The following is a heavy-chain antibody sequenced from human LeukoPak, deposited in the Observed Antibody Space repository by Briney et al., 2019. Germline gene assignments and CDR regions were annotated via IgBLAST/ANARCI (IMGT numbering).Heavy chain of an antibody. D-gene: IGHD1-26*01. CDR2: IRSKAYGGTT. J-gene: IGHJ4*02. CDR3: TRADYSGSYHFDY. V-gene: IGHV3-49*04. Sequence: GGSLRLSCAASGFTFSSYSMNWVRQAPGKGLEWVGFIRSKAYGGTTEYAASVKGRFTISRDDSKSIAYLQMNSLKTEDTAVCYCTRADYSGSYHFDYWGQGTLVTVSS. CDR1: GFTFSSYS.